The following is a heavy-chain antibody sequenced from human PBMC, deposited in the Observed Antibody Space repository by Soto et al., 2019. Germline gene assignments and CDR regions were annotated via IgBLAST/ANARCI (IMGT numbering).Heavy chain of an antibody. J-gene: IGHJ4*02. CDR1: GYTFTTFG. V-gene: IGHV1-18*01. CDR3: ARGGTPIDY. D-gene: IGHD3-16*01. Sequence: QVQLVQSGAEVKKPGASVKVSCKASGYTFTTFGISWVRQAPGQGLEWMGWISANNGNTNYAQKFQGRVTMTTDKATSTAYMEGRSLRVDDTAAYYWARGGTPIDYWGQGTLVTVSS. CDR2: ISANNGNT.